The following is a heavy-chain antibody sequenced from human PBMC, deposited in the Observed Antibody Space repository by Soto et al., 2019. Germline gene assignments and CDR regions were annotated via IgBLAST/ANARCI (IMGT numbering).Heavy chain of an antibody. D-gene: IGHD6-13*01. V-gene: IGHV5-51*01. CDR2: IYPGDSDT. CDR3: ARHHGSPGSYFGMDV. Sequence: GESLKISCKASGYSFTSYWMNWVRQMPGKGLEWMGIIYPGDSDTRYSPSFQGQVTISADKSINTAYLQWRSLKASDTAVYYCARHHGSPGSYFGMDVWGQGTTVTVSS. CDR1: GYSFTSYW. J-gene: IGHJ6*02.